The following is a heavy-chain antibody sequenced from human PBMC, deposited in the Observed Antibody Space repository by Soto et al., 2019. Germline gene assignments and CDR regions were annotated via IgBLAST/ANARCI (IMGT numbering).Heavy chain of an antibody. CDR1: GFTFSNFA. J-gene: IGHJ4*02. Sequence: EVHLLESGGGLVQPGGSRRLSCAASGFTFSNFAVSWVRQTPEKGLEWVAAISGTGHRTYYADSAKGRFIVSRDNYKNIQYLHMNSLRAEDKALYYCVNEARGYSAFWSPSLDSWGEGTLVTVAS. V-gene: IGHV3-23*01. D-gene: IGHD3-3*01. CDR3: VNEARGYSAFWSPSLDS. CDR2: ISGTGHRT.